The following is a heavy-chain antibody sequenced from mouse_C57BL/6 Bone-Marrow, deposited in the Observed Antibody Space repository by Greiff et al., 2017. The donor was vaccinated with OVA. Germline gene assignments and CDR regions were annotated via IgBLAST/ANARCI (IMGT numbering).Heavy chain of an antibody. Sequence: EVQLQQSGPELVKPGASVKISCKASGYSFTGYYMNWVKQSPEKSLEWIGEINPSTGGTTYNQKFKAKATLTVDKSSSTAYMQLKSLTSEDSAVYYCAREGIYYDYDRAMDYWGQGTSVTVAS. CDR2: INPSTGGT. J-gene: IGHJ4*01. V-gene: IGHV1-42*01. CDR1: GYSFTGYY. CDR3: AREGIYYDYDRAMDY. D-gene: IGHD2-4*01.